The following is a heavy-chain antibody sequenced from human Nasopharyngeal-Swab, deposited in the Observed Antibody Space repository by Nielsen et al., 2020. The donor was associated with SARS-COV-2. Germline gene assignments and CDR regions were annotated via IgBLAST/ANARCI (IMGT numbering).Heavy chain of an antibody. Sequence: ASVKVSCKVSGYTLTVLHIHWVRQAPGKGLEWMGTVVPEDGEPIYAQNFQGRVTMTEDTSTYTASLELRSLRSEDTAVCYCSSGGSGVFGVVIYAFDIWGPGTLVTVSS. CDR2: VVPEDGEP. CDR1: GYTLTVLH. V-gene: IGHV1-24*01. CDR3: SSGGSGVFGVVIYAFDI. D-gene: IGHD3-3*01. J-gene: IGHJ3*02.